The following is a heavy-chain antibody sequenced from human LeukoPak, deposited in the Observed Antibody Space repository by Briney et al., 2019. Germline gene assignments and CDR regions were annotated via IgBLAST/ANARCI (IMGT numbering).Heavy chain of an antibody. J-gene: IGHJ4*02. CDR1: GGSISSYY. V-gene: IGHV4-59*01. CDR2: LFYTGSA. Sequence: SETLSLTCTVSGGSISSYYWSWIRQPPGKGLEWIGYLFYTGSANYSPSLKSRVTISVHASENQFSLKLSSVTAADTAVYYCARAGSGYSLDYWGRGTLVTVSA. CDR3: ARAGSGYSLDY. D-gene: IGHD3-22*01.